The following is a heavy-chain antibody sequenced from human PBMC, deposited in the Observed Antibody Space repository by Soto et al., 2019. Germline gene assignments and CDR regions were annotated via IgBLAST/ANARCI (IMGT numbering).Heavy chain of an antibody. CDR3: ARGVTVTHPYYYYYGMDV. J-gene: IGHJ6*02. Sequence: ASVKVSCKASGGTFSSYAISWVRQAPGQGLEWMGGIIPIFGTANYAQKFQGRVTITADESTSTAYMELSSLRSEDTAVYYCARGVTVTHPYYYYYGMDVWGQGTTVTVSS. CDR2: IIPIFGTA. CDR1: GGTFSSYA. V-gene: IGHV1-69*13. D-gene: IGHD4-4*01.